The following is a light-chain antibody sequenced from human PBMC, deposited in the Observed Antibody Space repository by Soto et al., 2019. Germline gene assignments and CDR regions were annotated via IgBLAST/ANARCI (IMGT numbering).Light chain of an antibody. V-gene: IGLV2-23*02. CDR2: EVT. J-gene: IGLJ3*02. Sequence: QSVLTQPASVSGSPGQSITISCTGTSSDVGSYNLVSWYQQHPGKAPKFMISEVTKRPSGVSTRFSGSKSGNTASLTISGLQAEDESDYYCCSYAGSGTWVFGGGTSSPS. CDR1: SSDVGSYNL. CDR3: CSYAGSGTWV.